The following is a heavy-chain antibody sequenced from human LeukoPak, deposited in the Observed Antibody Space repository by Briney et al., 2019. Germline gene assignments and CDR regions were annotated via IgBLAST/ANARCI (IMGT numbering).Heavy chain of an antibody. D-gene: IGHD3-16*01. V-gene: IGHV3-33*08. CDR1: GFTFSNYG. J-gene: IGHJ4*02. Sequence: GGSLRLSCAASGFTFSNYGMHWVRQAPGKGLEWVAVISYDAVNKYYAGSVRGRFTTSRDNSKNTLYLQMNSLRAEDTAVYYCARVRMGDDFNPFDYWGQGTLVTVSS. CDR2: ISYDAVNK. CDR3: ARVRMGDDFNPFDY.